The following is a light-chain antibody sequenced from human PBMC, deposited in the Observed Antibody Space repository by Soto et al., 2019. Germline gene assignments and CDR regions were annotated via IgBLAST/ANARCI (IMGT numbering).Light chain of an antibody. V-gene: IGKV1-5*03. CDR3: QKYNSFR. J-gene: IGKJ5*01. Sequence: DNQINQYTSTPAGYVGERVIILCRARQTVSSWLAWYLQKPRKAPKLLIYRESTLKSGVPSRFSVSGSGTEFSLTFIRLQPDDFATYYCQKYNSFRFGQGTRLEIK. CDR2: RES. CDR1: QTVSSW.